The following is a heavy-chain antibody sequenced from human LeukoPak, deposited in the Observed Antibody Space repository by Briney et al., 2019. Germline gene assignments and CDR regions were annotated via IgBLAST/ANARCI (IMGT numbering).Heavy chain of an antibody. J-gene: IGHJ4*02. Sequence: SETLSLTCTVSGGSISSYYWSWIRQPPGKGLEWIGEINHSGSTNYNPSLKSRVTISVDTSKNQFSLKLSSVTAADTAVYYCARGGGALVGATTFDYWGQGTLVTVSS. V-gene: IGHV4-34*01. CDR3: ARGGGALVGATTFDY. CDR1: GGSISSYY. D-gene: IGHD1-26*01. CDR2: INHSGST.